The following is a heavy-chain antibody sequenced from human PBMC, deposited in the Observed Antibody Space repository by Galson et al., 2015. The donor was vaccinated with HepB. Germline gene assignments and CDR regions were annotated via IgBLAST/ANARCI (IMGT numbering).Heavy chain of an antibody. Sequence: SVKVSCKASGYTFTGYYMHWVRQAPGQGLEWMGWINPNSGGTNYAQKFQGRVTMTRDTSISTAYMELSRLRSDDTAVYYCARDVAAAGTYYYYYYYMDVWGKGTTVTVSS. J-gene: IGHJ6*03. CDR3: ARDVAAAGTYYYYYYYMDV. CDR1: GYTFTGYY. D-gene: IGHD6-13*01. V-gene: IGHV1-2*02. CDR2: INPNSGGT.